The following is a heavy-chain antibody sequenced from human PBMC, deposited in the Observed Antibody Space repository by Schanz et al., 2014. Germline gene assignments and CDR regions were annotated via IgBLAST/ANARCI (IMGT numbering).Heavy chain of an antibody. CDR2: ISYDGNNQ. Sequence: VQLEESGGGLVKPGGSLRLSCVASGFTLTSYALTWVRQAPGKGLEWVAFISYDGNNQYYADSMRGRFTISRDNAKNSLYLQMNSLRAEDTAVYYCARDGAGRAPDAFDIWGQGTMVTVSS. D-gene: IGHD1-26*01. V-gene: IGHV3-30*04. CDR1: GFTLTSYA. CDR3: ARDGAGRAPDAFDI. J-gene: IGHJ3*02.